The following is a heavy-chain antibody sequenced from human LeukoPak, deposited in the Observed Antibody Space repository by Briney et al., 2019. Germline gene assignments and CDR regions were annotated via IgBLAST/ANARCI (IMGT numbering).Heavy chain of an antibody. CDR2: IYHSGST. CDR1: GYSISSGDY. J-gene: IGHJ5*02. D-gene: IGHD2-21*02. V-gene: IGHV4-38-2*01. CDR3: ARNTTEVVTSKWFDP. Sequence: LETLSLTCAVSGYSISSGDYWGWIRQPPGKGLEWIGSIYHSGSTHYNPSLKSRVTISVDTSKNQFSLKLSSVTAADTAVYYCARNTTEVVTSKWFDPWGQGTLVTVSS.